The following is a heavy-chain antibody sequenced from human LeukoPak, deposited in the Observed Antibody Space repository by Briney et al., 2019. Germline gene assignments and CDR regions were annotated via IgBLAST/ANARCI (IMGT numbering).Heavy chain of an antibody. J-gene: IGHJ6*02. CDR1: GGSISSGGYY. V-gene: IGHV4-31*03. CDR2: ICYSGST. CDR3: ARDNRTLGGMDV. Sequence: PSETLSLTCTVSGGSISSGGYYWSWIRQHPGKGLEWIGYICYSGSTYYNPSLKSRVTISVDTSKNQFSLKLSSVTAADTAVYYCARDNRTLGGMDVWGQGTTVTVSS.